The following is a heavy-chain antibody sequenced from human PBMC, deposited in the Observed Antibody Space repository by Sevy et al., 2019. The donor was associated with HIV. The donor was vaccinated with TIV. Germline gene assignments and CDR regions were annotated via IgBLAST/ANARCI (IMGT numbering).Heavy chain of an antibody. CDR2: IKSEFDGGAI. CDR3: ITDPAYRGYDEEGINYYFYGMDV. Sequence: GGSLRLSCTASGFTFSSAWMSWVRQAPGKGLEWVGRIKSEFDGGAIDYAAPVKGRFTISREGSKNTVYLQMNSLKTEDTAVYYCITDPAYRGYDEEGINYYFYGMDVWGQGTTVTVSS. J-gene: IGHJ6*02. D-gene: IGHD5-12*01. V-gene: IGHV3-15*01. CDR1: GFTFSSAW.